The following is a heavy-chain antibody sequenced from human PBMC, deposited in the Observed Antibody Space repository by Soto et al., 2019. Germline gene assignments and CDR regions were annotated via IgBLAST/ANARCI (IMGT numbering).Heavy chain of an antibody. D-gene: IGHD3-22*01. CDR3: AREGYSSGYYYYDGMDV. Sequence: QVQLQESGPGLVKPSETLSLTCTVSGGSISSYYWSWIRQPPGKGLEWIGYISYSGSTNYNPSLKSRVTISLDASKNQFSLKLSSVTAADTAVYYCAREGYSSGYYYYDGMDVWGQGTTVTVSS. J-gene: IGHJ6*02. V-gene: IGHV4-59*01. CDR1: GGSISSYY. CDR2: ISYSGST.